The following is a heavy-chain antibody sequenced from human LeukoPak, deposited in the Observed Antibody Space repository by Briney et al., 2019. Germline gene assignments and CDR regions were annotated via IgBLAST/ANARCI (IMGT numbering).Heavy chain of an antibody. J-gene: IGHJ4*02. CDR3: AKDGRPYYYDSSGEFDY. V-gene: IGHV3-7*01. CDR2: IKHDGSEK. Sequence: GGSLRLSCAASGFIFTNYFMSWVRQAPGKGLEWVASIKHDGSEKYYVDSVRGRFTISRDNTMNSLYLQMSSLRAEDTAVYYCAKDGRPYYYDSSGEFDYWGQGTLVTVSS. D-gene: IGHD3-22*01. CDR1: GFIFTNYF.